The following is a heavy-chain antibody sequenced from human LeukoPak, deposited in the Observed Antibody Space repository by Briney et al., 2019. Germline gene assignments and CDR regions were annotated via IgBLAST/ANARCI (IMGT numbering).Heavy chain of an antibody. CDR1: GGSVSSGGYY. Sequence: SETLSLTCTVSGGSVSSGGYYWTWIRQQSGKGLEWIGYIYYSGTSYNNPSLKSRISMSIDTSKNEFSLKLTSVTAADTAVYYCVRGRHGSSWYDSWGQGTLVTVSS. CDR2: IYYSGTS. CDR3: VRGRHGSSWYDS. J-gene: IGHJ5*01. D-gene: IGHD6-13*01. V-gene: IGHV4-31*03.